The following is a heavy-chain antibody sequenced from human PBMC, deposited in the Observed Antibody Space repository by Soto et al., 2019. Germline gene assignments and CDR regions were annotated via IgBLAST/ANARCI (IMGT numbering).Heavy chain of an antibody. D-gene: IGHD3-3*01. J-gene: IGHJ5*02. CDR1: GFTFRNAW. Sequence: EVQLVESGGGLVKPGGSLRLSCAASGFTFRNAWMSWVRQAPGKGLEWVGRIKSKADGGTTDYAAPVRGRFTISRDDSNNTQYLQKNSLKTEDTAVDYCTADSLVLRFVGWGCEPWGQGTLVTVSS. CDR3: TADSLVLRFVGWGCEP. CDR2: IKSKADGGTT. V-gene: IGHV3-15*01.